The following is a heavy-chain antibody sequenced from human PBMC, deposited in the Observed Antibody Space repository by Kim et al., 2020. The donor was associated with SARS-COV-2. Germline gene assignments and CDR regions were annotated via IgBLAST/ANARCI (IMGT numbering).Heavy chain of an antibody. D-gene: IGHD2-8*01. CDR2: IYYSGST. Sequence: SETLSLTCTVSGGSISSSSYYWGWIRQPPGKGLEWIGSIYYSGSTYYNPSLKSRVTISVDTSKNQFSLKLSSVTAADTAVYYCARAYGVINLFDYSGQGTLVTVSS. J-gene: IGHJ4*02. CDR3: ARAYGVINLFDY. CDR1: GGSISSSSYY. V-gene: IGHV4-39*07.